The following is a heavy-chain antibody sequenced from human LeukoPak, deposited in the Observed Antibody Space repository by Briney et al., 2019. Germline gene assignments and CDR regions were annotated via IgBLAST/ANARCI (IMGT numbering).Heavy chain of an antibody. V-gene: IGHV4-38-2*02. J-gene: IGHJ4*02. CDR1: GYSISSGYY. D-gene: IGHD3-10*01. CDR3: ARHPGY. CDR2: IFHSGGT. Sequence: SETLSLTCTVSGYSISSGYYWGWIRPPPGKGLEWIGSIFHSGGTSYDPSLKSRVTISIDTSKNQFSLKLSSVTAADTAMYYCARHPGYWGQGTLVTVSS.